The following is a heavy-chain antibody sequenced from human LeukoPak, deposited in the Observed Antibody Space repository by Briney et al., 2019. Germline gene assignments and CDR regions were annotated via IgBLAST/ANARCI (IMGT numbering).Heavy chain of an antibody. CDR1: GFTVSSNS. V-gene: IGHV3-53*01. CDR2: IYSGGST. J-gene: IGHJ4*02. D-gene: IGHD3-22*01. Sequence: GGSLRLSCTVSGFTVSSNSMSWVRQAPGKGLEWVSFIYSGGSTHDSDSVKGRFTISRDNSKNTLYLQMNSLRAEDTAVYYCARRAGDYSHPYDYWGQGTLVTVSS. CDR3: ARRAGDYSHPYDY.